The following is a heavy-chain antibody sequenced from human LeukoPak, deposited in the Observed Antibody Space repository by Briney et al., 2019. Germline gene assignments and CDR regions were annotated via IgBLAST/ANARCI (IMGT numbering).Heavy chain of an antibody. Sequence: GGSLRLSCAASGFTFSSYAMHWVRQAPGKGLEWVAVISYDGSIKYYADSVKGRFTISRDNSKNTLYLQMNSLRAEDTALYYCARDMYDNGWSSFDYWGQGTLVTVSS. CDR2: ISYDGSIK. J-gene: IGHJ4*02. CDR1: GFTFSSYA. CDR3: ARDMYDNGWSSFDY. D-gene: IGHD3-10*01. V-gene: IGHV3-30-3*01.